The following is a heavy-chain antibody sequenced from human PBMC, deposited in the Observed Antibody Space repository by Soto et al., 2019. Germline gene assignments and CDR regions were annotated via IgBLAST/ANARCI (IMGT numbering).Heavy chain of an antibody. CDR3: ARSEAAGTYFRY. CDR1: GFSLSTSGVG. V-gene: IGHV2-5*02. Sequence: QITLKESGPTLVKPTQTLTLTCTFSGFSLSTSGVGVGWIRQPPGKALEWLALIYWDDDKRYSPSLKSRPTITKDTSKNQVVLTMTNMDPVDTATYYSARSEAAGTYFRYWGQGTLVTVSS. CDR2: IYWDDDK. J-gene: IGHJ4*02. D-gene: IGHD6-13*01.